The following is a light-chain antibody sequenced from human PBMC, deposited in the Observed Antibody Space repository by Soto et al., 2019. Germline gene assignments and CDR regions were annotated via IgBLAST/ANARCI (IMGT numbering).Light chain of an antibody. CDR1: QSFGSG. CDR3: QQYNNWPPYT. Sequence: EIVMTQSPATLSVSPGERATLSCRASQSFGSGLSWYQQKPDQAPRLLIYGASTRATGIPARFSGSGSGTEFTLTISSLQSEDYAVYYCQQYNNWPPYTFGQGTKVVIK. CDR2: GAS. J-gene: IGKJ2*01. V-gene: IGKV3-15*01.